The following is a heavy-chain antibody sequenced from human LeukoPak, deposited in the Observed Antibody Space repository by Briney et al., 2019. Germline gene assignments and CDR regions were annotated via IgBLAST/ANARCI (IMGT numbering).Heavy chain of an antibody. CDR1: GFTFSSYA. V-gene: IGHV3-23*01. D-gene: IGHD4-17*01. CDR2: IFSGGST. CDR3: ARVHPDYGDYGWFDP. Sequence: GGSLRLSCAASGFTFSSYAMSWVRQAPGKGLEWVSVIFSGGSTYYADSVKGRFTISRDNSKNTLYLQMNSLRAEDTAIYYCARVHPDYGDYGWFDPWGQGTLVTVSS. J-gene: IGHJ5*02.